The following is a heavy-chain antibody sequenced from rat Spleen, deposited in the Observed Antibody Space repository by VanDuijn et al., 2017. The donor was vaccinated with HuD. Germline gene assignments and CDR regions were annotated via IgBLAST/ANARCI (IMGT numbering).Heavy chain of an antibody. Sequence: EVQLVESGGGLVQPGRSLKLSCAASGFTFTDYNMAWVRQAPTKGLEWVASISPSGGTTYYRDSVKGRFTISRDNAKNTLYLQLSSLRSEDTALYYCARHNSGYGVMDAWGQGASVTVSS. CDR1: GFTFTDYN. CDR2: ISPSGGTT. J-gene: IGHJ4*01. D-gene: IGHD4-3*01. V-gene: IGHV5S23*01. CDR3: ARHNSGYGVMDA.